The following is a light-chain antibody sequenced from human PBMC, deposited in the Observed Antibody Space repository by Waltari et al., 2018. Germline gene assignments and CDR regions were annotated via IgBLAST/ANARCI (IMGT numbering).Light chain of an antibody. CDR2: DAS. CDR1: QSVSTE. V-gene: IGKV3-11*01. CDR3: QQRYSWPRT. J-gene: IGKJ2*01. Sequence: ELVLTQSPATLSLSPGERATLSCRASQSVSTELAWYQQKPGQPPRLLIYDASDRATGIPARFSGSGSGTDFTLTISSLEPEDLAVYYCQQRYSWPRTFGQGTKLELK.